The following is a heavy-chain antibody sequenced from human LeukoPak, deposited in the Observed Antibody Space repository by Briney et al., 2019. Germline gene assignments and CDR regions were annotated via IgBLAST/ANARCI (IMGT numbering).Heavy chain of an antibody. J-gene: IGHJ4*02. CDR1: GFTFSTYW. CDR3: ARELASGD. D-gene: IGHD6-13*01. CDR2: INTDGNST. V-gene: IGHV3-74*01. Sequence: AGGSLRLSCAASGFTFSTYWMHWVRQAPGKGLVWVSQINTDGNSTTYADSVKGRFTVSRDNAKNTLYLQMNSLRAEDTAVYYCARELASGDWGQGTLVSLSS.